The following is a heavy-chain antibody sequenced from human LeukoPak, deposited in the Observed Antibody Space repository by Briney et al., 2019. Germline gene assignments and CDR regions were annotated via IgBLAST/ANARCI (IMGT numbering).Heavy chain of an antibody. D-gene: IGHD1-1*01. CDR3: VRDETLWTLDW. Sequence: GGSLRLSCTASGFTFSGHWIHWVRQAPGRGLVWVSRINEDGTDSMYAESVKGRFTISRDNAKNTVYLQMNSLRAEDTAVYYCVRDETLWTLDWWGQGTLVSVSS. CDR1: GFTFSGHW. CDR2: INEDGTDS. J-gene: IGHJ4*02. V-gene: IGHV3-74*03.